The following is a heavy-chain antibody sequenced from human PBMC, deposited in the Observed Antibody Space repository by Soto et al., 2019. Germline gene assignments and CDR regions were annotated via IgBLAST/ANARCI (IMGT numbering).Heavy chain of an antibody. CDR2: IYYSGST. CDR3: ARGLLFYSYYMDV. Sequence: TSETLSLTCTVSGGSISSGGYYWSWIRQHPGKGLEWIGYIYYSGSTYYNPSLKSRVTISVDTSKNQFSLKLSSVTAADTAVYYCARGLLFYSYYMDVWGKGTTVTVSS. D-gene: IGHD2-15*01. V-gene: IGHV4-31*03. CDR1: GGSISSGGYY. J-gene: IGHJ6*03.